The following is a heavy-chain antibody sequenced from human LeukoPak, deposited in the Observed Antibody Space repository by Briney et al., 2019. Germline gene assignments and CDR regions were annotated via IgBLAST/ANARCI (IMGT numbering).Heavy chain of an antibody. V-gene: IGHV4-59*01. CDR3: AGIFWSGAIGGDAFDI. CDR2: IYYSGST. CDR1: GGSISSYY. D-gene: IGHD3-3*01. J-gene: IGHJ3*02. Sequence: SETLSLTCTVSGGSISSYYWSWIRQPPGKGLEWIGYIYYSGSTNYNPSLKSRVTISVDTSKNQFSLKLSSVTAADTAVYYCAGIFWSGAIGGDAFDIWGQGTMVTVS.